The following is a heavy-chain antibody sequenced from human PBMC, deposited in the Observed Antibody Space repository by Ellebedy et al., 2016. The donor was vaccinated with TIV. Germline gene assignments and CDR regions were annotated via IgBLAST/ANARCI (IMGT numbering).Heavy chain of an antibody. J-gene: IGHJ4*02. D-gene: IGHD1-26*01. CDR2: INAGNGNT. CDR3: AREGGAYYFDY. V-gene: IGHV1-3*01. CDR1: GGTFSRYA. Sequence: AASVKVSCKASGGTFSRYAMHWVRQAPGQRLEWMGWINAGNGNTKYSQKFQGRVTITRDTSASTAYMELSSLRSEDTAVYYCAREGGAYYFDYWGQGTLVTVSS.